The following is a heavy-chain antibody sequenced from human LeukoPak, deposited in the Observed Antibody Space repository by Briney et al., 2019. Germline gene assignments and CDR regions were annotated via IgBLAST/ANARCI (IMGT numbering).Heavy chain of an antibody. D-gene: IGHD3-22*01. CDR1: GFTFSSYW. Sequence: GGSLRLSCAASGFTFSSYWMSWVRQAPGKGLKWVANIKQDGSEKYYVDSVKGRFTISRDNAKNSLYLQMNSLRAEDTAVYYCARDRDYYDSSGYSDAFDIWGQGTMVTVSS. V-gene: IGHV3-7*04. CDR2: IKQDGSEK. J-gene: IGHJ3*02. CDR3: ARDRDYYDSSGYSDAFDI.